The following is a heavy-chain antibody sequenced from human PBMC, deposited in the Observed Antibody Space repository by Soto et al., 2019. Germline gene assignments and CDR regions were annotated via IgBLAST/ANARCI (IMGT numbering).Heavy chain of an antibody. J-gene: IGHJ5*02. D-gene: IGHD3-22*01. Sequence: SETLSLTCTVSGGSISSGSYYWSWIRQHPGKCLEWIGYIHSSGSTYYNPSLKSRVTISVDTSKTQFSLKLSSVTAADTAVYYCAREDRNYYDSSGYYHWGQGTLVTVYS. CDR1: GGSISSGSYY. V-gene: IGHV4-31*03. CDR3: AREDRNYYDSSGYYH. CDR2: IHSSGST.